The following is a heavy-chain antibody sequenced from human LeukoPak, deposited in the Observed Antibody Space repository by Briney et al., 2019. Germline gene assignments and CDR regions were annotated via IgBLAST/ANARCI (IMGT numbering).Heavy chain of an antibody. CDR2: ISSSGSTI. CDR1: GFTFSSYE. V-gene: IGHV3-48*03. J-gene: IGHJ6*04. Sequence: GGSLRLSCAASGFTFSSYEMNWVRQAPGKGLEWVSYISSSGSTIYYADSVKGRFTISRDNAKNSLYLQMNSLRAEDTAVYYCARERSGGLWFGELSSVWGKGTTVTISS. D-gene: IGHD3-10*01. CDR3: ARERSGGLWFGELSSV.